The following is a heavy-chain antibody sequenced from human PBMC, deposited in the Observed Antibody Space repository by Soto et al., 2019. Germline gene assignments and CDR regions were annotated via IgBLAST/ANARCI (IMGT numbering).Heavy chain of an antibody. CDR1: GFSLSTSGLD. CDR2: SYWDDDK. J-gene: IGHJ4*02. V-gene: IGHV2-5*02. Sequence: QITLKESGPTLVKPTQTLTLTCTFSGFSLSTSGLDVGWMRQPPGKALEWLAVSYWDDDKRYSPSLKSRLNLNKDNNKKRVVLTMTNMHPMDTATYYCAPRTTYSNSPEYFFDYWGQGTLVTVSS. CDR3: APRTTYSNSPEYFFDY. D-gene: IGHD6-6*01.